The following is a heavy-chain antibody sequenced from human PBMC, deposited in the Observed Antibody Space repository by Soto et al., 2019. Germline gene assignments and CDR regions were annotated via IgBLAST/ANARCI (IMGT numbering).Heavy chain of an antibody. CDR1: GFTFSSYA. CDR3: AKHGYYDILYYNWFDP. Sequence: GGSLRLSCAASGFTFSSYAMSWVRQAPGKGLEWVSAISGSGGSTYYADSVKGRFTISRDNSKNTLYLQMNSLRAEDTAVYYCAKHGYYDILYYNWFDPWGQGTLVTVSS. V-gene: IGHV3-23*01. D-gene: IGHD3-9*01. CDR2: ISGSGGST. J-gene: IGHJ5*02.